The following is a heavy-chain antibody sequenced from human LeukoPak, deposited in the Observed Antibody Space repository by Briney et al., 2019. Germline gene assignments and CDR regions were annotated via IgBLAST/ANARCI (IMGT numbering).Heavy chain of an antibody. D-gene: IGHD5-18*01. J-gene: IGHJ4*02. CDR3: ASPDTAMVTWRDN. V-gene: IGHV3-7*03. CDR1: GFIFSSQW. Sequence: PGGSLRLSCEASGFIFSSQWMSWVRQAPGKGLEWVANIKRDGSETYYVNSVKGRFTISRDNAKNSLFLQMNSLRVEDTAVYYCASPDTAMVTWRDNWGQGTLVTVSS. CDR2: IKRDGSET.